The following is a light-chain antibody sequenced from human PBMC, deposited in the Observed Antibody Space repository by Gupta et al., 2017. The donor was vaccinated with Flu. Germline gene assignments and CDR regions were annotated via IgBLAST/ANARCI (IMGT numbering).Light chain of an antibody. Sequence: SYVLTQPPSVSVAPGQTASITCGGNNIGSKSVHWYQQKPGQAPVVVVYEDSDRPAGIPERCSGSKSGDTATLTISRVEAGDEADYYCQVWDSTSDHKVSGGGTKLTVL. J-gene: IGLJ3*02. CDR1: NIGSKS. CDR3: QVWDSTSDHKV. V-gene: IGLV3-21*02. CDR2: EDS.